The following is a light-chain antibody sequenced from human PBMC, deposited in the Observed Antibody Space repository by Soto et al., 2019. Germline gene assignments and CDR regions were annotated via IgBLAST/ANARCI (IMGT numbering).Light chain of an antibody. CDR1: QSVSSN. J-gene: IGKJ5*01. Sequence: EIVMTQSPATLSVSPGERATLSCRASQSVSSNLAWYQQKPGQAPRLLIYGASTRATGVPARFSGSGSATEFTITISSLQSEDFAVYYCQQYNNWPPITFGQGTRLEIK. CDR2: GAS. V-gene: IGKV3-15*01. CDR3: QQYNNWPPIT.